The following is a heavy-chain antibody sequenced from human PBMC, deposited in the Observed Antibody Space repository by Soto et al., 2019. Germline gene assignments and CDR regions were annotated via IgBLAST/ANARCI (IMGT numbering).Heavy chain of an antibody. CDR3: ARGDWDSSSGEDYYYGMDV. V-gene: IGHV1-69*01. CDR2: IIPTFGTA. CDR1: GGTFSSYA. Sequence: QVQLVQSGAEVKKPGSSVKVSCKASGGTFSSYAISWVRQAPGQGLEWMGGIIPTFGTANYAQKFQGRVTITADESTSTAYMELSRLRSEDTAVYYCARGDWDSSSGEDYYYGMDVWGQGTTVTVSS. J-gene: IGHJ6*02. D-gene: IGHD6-13*01.